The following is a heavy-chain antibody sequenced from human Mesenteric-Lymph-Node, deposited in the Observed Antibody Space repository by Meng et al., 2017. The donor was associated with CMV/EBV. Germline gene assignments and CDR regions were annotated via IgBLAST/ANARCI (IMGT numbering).Heavy chain of an antibody. D-gene: IGHD1-26*01. J-gene: IGHJ5*02. V-gene: IGHV3-7*01. CDR2: IKEDGSEK. CDR3: ARESWSGSLDH. CDR1: GFTFNIYW. Sequence: GGSLRLSCAASGFTFNIYWMAWVRQAPGEGLEWVANIKEDGSEKHYVDSAKGRLTISRDDAKSSMYLQMDSLRVEDTAVYYCARESWSGSLDHWGQGTLVTVSS.